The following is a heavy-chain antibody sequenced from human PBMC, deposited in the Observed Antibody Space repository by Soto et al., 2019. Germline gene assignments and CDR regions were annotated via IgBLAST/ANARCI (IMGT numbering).Heavy chain of an antibody. Sequence: TLSLTCTVSGGSISGYYWSWIRQTPGKGLEWIGYIYYTGTTNYNPSLKSRVTISVDTSKNQFSLKLSSVTAADTAVYYCASDDASGYYYLYWGQGTLVTVSS. V-gene: IGHV4-59*01. CDR1: GGSISGYY. CDR2: IYYTGTT. J-gene: IGHJ4*02. D-gene: IGHD3-22*01. CDR3: ASDDASGYYYLY.